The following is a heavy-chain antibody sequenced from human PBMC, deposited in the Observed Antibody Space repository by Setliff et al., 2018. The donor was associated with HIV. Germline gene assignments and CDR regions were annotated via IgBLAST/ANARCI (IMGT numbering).Heavy chain of an antibody. CDR2: IKQDGSEK. CDR3: ARGGKDFEI. J-gene: IGHJ3*02. Sequence: PGGSLRLSCEASGFTFSSYWMSWVRQPPGKGLEWVANIKQDGSEKYYVDSVKGRFTISRDNTKNSLYLQMNSLRAEDTAVYYCARGGKDFEIWGQGTMVTVSS. V-gene: IGHV3-7*01. CDR1: GFTFSSYW.